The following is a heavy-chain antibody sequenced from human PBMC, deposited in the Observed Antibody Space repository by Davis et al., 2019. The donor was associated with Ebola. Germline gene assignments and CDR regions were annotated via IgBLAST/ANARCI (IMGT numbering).Heavy chain of an antibody. D-gene: IGHD6-13*01. J-gene: IGHJ4*02. V-gene: IGHV4-39*01. CDR3: ARGPTVGSSSWYYNY. CDR1: GGSISGSVYF. CDR2: IHDSLAS. Sequence: PSETLSLTCTVSGGSISGSVYFWGWIRQTPGKGLAWIGSIHDSLASQYNPSLKSRVTMSVDTSKTQFSLKMTSVTAADTAVYYCARGPTVGSSSWYYNYWGQGTLVTVSS.